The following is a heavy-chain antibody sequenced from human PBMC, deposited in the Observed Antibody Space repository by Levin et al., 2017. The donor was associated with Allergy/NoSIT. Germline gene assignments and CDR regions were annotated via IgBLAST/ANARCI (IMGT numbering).Heavy chain of an antibody. D-gene: IGHD1-26*01. Sequence: GESLKISCAASGFTFTNAWMSWVRQGPGKGLEWVGRIKNKADGGTTDYAAPVQGRFIISRDDSTNTQYLQMNSLKTEDTGVYYCITDSGSPRGMDVWGQGTTVTVSS. CDR2: IKNKADGGTT. CDR1: GFTFTNAW. CDR3: ITDSGSPRGMDV. J-gene: IGHJ6*02. V-gene: IGHV3-15*01.